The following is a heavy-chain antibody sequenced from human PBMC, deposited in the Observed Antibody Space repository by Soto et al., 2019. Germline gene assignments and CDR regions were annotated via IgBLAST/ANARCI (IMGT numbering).Heavy chain of an antibody. CDR3: ARSNVRDWFAP. V-gene: IGHV1-46*01. Sequence: QVQLVQSGAEVKKPGASVKVSCKASGYTFTSYYMHWVRQAPGQGLEWMGIINPSGGSTSYAQKFQGRVTMTRDTSTSTGYMELSSLRSEDTAVYYCARSNVRDWFAPWGQGTLVTVSS. J-gene: IGHJ5*02. CDR1: GYTFTSYY. CDR2: INPSGGST.